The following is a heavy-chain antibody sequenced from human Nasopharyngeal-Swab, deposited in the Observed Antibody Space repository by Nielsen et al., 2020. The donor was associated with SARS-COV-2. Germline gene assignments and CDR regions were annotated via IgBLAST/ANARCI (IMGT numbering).Heavy chain of an antibody. J-gene: IGHJ5*02. CDR2: FDPEDGET. CDR3: ARAITILGAALWFDP. V-gene: IGHV1-24*01. D-gene: IGHD3-3*01. Sequence: ASVKVSCKVSGYTLTELSMHWVRQAPGKGLEWMGGFDPEDGETIYAQKFQGRVTMTEDTSTDTAYMELSSLRSEDTAVYYCARAITILGAALWFDPWGQGTLVTVSS. CDR1: GYTLTELS.